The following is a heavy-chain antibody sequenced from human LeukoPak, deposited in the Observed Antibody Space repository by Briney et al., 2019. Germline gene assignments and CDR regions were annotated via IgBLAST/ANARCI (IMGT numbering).Heavy chain of an antibody. D-gene: IGHD1-26*01. J-gene: IGHJ4*02. CDR1: GFKFSSFS. Sequence: GGSLRLSCTASGFKFSSFSMNWARQAPGKGLEWLSYISSTSSAIYYADSVKGRFTISRDNAKNSLYLQMDSLRAEDTAVYYCVRVVTTGSYWYHVDKWGLGTLVAVSA. CDR2: ISSTSSAI. V-gene: IGHV3-48*04. CDR3: VRVVTTGSYWYHVDK.